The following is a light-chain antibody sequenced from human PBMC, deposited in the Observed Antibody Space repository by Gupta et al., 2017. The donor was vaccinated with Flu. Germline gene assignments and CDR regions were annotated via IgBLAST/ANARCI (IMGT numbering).Light chain of an antibody. V-gene: IGLV1-44*01. CDR2: GNN. CDR3: AAWDDSLNGHYV. CDR1: SSNIGSNT. Sequence: QSVLAQPPSASGTPGQRVTISCSGSSSNIGSNTVNWYQQVPGTAPKLLIYGNNQRPSGVPDRFSGSKSGTSASLAISGLQSEDEADYYGAAWDDSLNGHYVFGTGTKVTVL. J-gene: IGLJ1*01.